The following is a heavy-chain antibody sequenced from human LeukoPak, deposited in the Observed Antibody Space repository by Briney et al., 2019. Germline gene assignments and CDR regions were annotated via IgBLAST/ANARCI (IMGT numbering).Heavy chain of an antibody. D-gene: IGHD4-17*01. J-gene: IGHJ4*02. Sequence: GGSLRLSCAASGFIFSDYYMGWIRQAPGRGLEWVSYISDSGSNIYYTDSVKGRFTMSRDNAKKSLYLQMNSLRAEDTAIYYCAKENWPTVTTAGHTYFDYWGQGTLVTVSS. CDR3: AKENWPTVTTAGHTYFDY. CDR2: ISDSGSNI. V-gene: IGHV3-11*04. CDR1: GFIFSDYY.